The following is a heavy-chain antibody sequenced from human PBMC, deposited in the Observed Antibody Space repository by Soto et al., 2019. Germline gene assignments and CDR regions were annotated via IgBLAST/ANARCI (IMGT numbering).Heavy chain of an antibody. Sequence: QVQLQESGPGLVKPSQTLSLTCTVSGGSISSDDYYWSWIRQPPGKGLEWIGYIYYSGRTSSTPSLTSRVTMSLDTSRNQFSLNLTSVSAADTAVYFCARDRSSLPDYFDYWGRGTLVTVSS. CDR1: GGSISSDDYY. D-gene: IGHD6-6*01. CDR2: IYYSGRT. J-gene: IGHJ4*02. CDR3: ARDRSSLPDYFDY. V-gene: IGHV4-30-4*01.